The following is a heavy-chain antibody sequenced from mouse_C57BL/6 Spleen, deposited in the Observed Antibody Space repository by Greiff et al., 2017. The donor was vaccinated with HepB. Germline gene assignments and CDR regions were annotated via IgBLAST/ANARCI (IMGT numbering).Heavy chain of an antibody. CDR1: GYAFTNYL. Sequence: LQQSGAELVRPGTSVKVSCKASGYAFTNYLIEWVKQRPGQGLEWIGVINPGSGGTNYNEKFKGKATLTADKSSSTAYMQLSSLTSEDSAVYFCARYGRNYFDYWGQGTTLTVSS. CDR2: INPGSGGT. D-gene: IGHD1-1*01. J-gene: IGHJ2*01. CDR3: ARYGRNYFDY. V-gene: IGHV1-54*01.